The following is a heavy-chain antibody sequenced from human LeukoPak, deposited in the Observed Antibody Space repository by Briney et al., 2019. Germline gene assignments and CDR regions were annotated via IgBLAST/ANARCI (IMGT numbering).Heavy chain of an antibody. CDR2: IYYSGST. CDR1: GGSISSYY. J-gene: IGHJ4*02. V-gene: IGHV4-59*01. CDR3: AGGIAVADLFDY. D-gene: IGHD6-19*01. Sequence: SETLSLTCTVSGGSISSYYWSWIRQPPGKGLEWIGYIYYSGSTNCNPSLKSRVTISVDTSKNQFSLKLSSVTAADTAVYYCAGGIAVADLFDYWGQGTLVTVSS.